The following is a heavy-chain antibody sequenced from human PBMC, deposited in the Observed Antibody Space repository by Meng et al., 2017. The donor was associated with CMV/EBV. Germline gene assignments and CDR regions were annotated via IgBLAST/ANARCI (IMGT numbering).Heavy chain of an antibody. CDR2: ISGSGGST. CDR3: AKASNARYSDY. D-gene: IGHD4-11*01. Sequence: GGSLRLSCAASGFTFSSYAMSWVRQAPGKGLEWVSVISGSGGSTYYADSVKGRFTVSRDNSKNTLYLQMNSLRAEDTAVYYCAKASNARYSDYWGQGMLVTVSS. V-gene: IGHV3-23*01. J-gene: IGHJ4*02. CDR1: GFTFSSYA.